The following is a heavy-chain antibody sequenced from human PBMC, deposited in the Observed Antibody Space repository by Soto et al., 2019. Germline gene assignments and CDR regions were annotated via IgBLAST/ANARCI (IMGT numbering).Heavy chain of an antibody. Sequence: GGSLRLSCAASGFTFSATVLHWIRRAPGKGLEWVSAISSASERTHYADSVKGRFTISRDDFKSTVFLQINSLRADDSAVYYCAKEGHSSGVAGAFDIWGQGTMVTVSS. D-gene: IGHD3-22*01. V-gene: IGHV3-23*01. J-gene: IGHJ3*02. CDR1: GFTFSATV. CDR2: ISSASERT. CDR3: AKEGHSSGVAGAFDI.